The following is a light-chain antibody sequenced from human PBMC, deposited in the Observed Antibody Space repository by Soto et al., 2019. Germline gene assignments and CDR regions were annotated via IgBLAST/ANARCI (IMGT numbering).Light chain of an antibody. CDR1: SSDVGYYNY. V-gene: IGLV2-14*01. CDR3: TSYTSSNTYV. CDR2: DIT. Sequence: QSALTQPASVSGSPGQSITISCTGTSSDVGYYNYVSWYQQRPGKAPKLMIYDITTRPSGVSYRFSGSKSGNTASLTISGLQAEDEADYYCTSYTSSNTYVFGTGTKATVL. J-gene: IGLJ1*01.